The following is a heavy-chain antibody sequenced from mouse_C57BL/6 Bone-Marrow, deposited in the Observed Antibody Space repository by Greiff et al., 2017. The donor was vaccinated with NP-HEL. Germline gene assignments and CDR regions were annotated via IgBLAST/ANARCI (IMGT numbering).Heavy chain of an antibody. D-gene: IGHD1-2*01. CDR3: ARETADVDY. CDR1: GFTFSSYA. Sequence: EVNVVESGGGLVKPGGSLKLSCAASGFTFSSYAMSWVRQTPEKRLEWVATISDGGSYTYYPDNVKGRFTISRDNAKNNLYLQMSHLKSEDTAMYYCARETADVDYWGQGTTLTVSS. J-gene: IGHJ2*01. CDR2: ISDGGSYT. V-gene: IGHV5-4*01.